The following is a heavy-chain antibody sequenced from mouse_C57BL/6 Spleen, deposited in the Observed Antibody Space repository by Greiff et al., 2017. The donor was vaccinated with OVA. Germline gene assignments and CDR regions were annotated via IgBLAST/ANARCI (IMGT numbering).Heavy chain of an antibody. J-gene: IGHJ4*01. CDR2: IDPEDGDT. CDR3: TNTYGSSYEDAMDY. D-gene: IGHD1-1*01. CDR1: GFNIKDYY. V-gene: IGHV14-1*01. Sequence: VQLKQSGAELVRPGASVKLSCTASGFNIKDYYMHWVKQRPEQGLEWIGRIDPEDGDTEYAPKFQGKATMTADTSSNTAYLQLSSLTSEDTAVYYCTNTYGSSYEDAMDYWGQGTSVTVSS.